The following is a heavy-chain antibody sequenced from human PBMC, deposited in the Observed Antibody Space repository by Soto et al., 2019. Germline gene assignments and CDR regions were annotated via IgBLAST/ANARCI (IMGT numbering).Heavy chain of an antibody. D-gene: IGHD4-17*01. V-gene: IGHV4-30-4*08. Sequence: SETLYLTCSVSGGSISNDDYYWTWIRQPPGKGLEWIGHIYYNGNTYYNPSLKSRLTMSLDTSQNQFSLHLTSVIAADSASYFCARATTVTSSFFYYGLDVWGQGTTVTVAS. CDR2: IYYNGNT. J-gene: IGHJ6*02. CDR1: GGSISNDDYY. CDR3: ARATTVTSSFFYYGLDV.